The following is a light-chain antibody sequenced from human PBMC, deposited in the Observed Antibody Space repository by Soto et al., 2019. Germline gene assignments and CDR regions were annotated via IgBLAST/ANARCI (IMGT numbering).Light chain of an antibody. CDR2: DVS. CDR3: CSYAGSYTVL. CDR1: SSDVGAYNY. V-gene: IGLV2-11*01. J-gene: IGLJ2*01. Sequence: QSVLTQPRSVSGSPEQSVTISCTGTSSDVGAYNYVSWYQQHPGKAPKLMISDVSKRPSGVPDRFSGSKSGNTASLTISGLQAEDEADYYCCSYAGSYTVLFGGGTKLTVL.